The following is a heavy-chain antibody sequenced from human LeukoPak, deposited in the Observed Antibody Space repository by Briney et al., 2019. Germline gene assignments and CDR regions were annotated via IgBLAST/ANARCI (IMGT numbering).Heavy chain of an antibody. D-gene: IGHD4-17*01. Sequence: PSQTLSLTCTVSGGSISSGDYYWSWIRQPPGKGLEWIGYIYYSGSTYYNPSLKSRVTISVDTSKNQFSLKLSSVTAADTAVYYCARGYGDYEGAFDIWGQGTMVTVSS. CDR2: IYYSGST. CDR3: ARGYGDYEGAFDI. J-gene: IGHJ3*02. CDR1: GGSISSGDYY. V-gene: IGHV4-30-4*08.